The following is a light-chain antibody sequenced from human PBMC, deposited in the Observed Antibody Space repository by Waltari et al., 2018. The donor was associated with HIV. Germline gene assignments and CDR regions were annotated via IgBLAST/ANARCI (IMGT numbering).Light chain of an antibody. V-gene: IGLV3-25*03. Sequence: SFELTQPPSVSVSPGQTARITCSADALTKQYAYWYQQKPGQAPVLVIFKDTERPSGITERFSGSSSGTTVTLTISGVQAEDEADYYCQSADNTGNYVFGTGTKVTV. CDR3: QSADNTGNYV. J-gene: IGLJ1*01. CDR2: KDT. CDR1: ALTKQY.